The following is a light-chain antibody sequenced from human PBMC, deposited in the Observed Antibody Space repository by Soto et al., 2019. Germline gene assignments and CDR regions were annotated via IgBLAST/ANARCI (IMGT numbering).Light chain of an antibody. V-gene: IGLV4-69*01. J-gene: IGLJ7*01. CDR1: SGHSSYA. CDR3: QTGGTGPLV. CDR2: LNSDGSH. Sequence: QSVLTQSPSASASLGASVKLTCTLSSGHSSYAIAWHQQQPEKGPRYLMKLNSDGSHSKGDGIPDRFSGSSSGAERYLTISSLQSEDEADYYCQTGGTGPLVFGGGTQLTVL.